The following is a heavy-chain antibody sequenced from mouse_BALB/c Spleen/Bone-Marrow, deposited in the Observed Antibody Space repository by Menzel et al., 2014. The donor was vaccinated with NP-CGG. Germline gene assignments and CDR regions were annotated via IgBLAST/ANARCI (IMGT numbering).Heavy chain of an antibody. CDR2: ISNGGGST. J-gene: IGHJ4*01. Sequence: EVMLVESGGGLVQPGGSLKLSCATSGFTFSDYYMYWVRQTPEKRLEWVAYISNGGGSTYYPDTVKGRFTISTDNAKNTLCLQMSRLKSEDTAMYYCAKQDYSYYYAMDYWGQGTSLTVSS. D-gene: IGHD2-13*01. CDR1: GFTFSDYY. CDR3: AKQDYSYYYAMDY. V-gene: IGHV5-12*02.